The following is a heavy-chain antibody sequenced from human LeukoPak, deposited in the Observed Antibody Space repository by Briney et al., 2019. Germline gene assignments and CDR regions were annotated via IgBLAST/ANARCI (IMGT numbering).Heavy chain of an antibody. CDR2: INHSGST. CDR3: ARVIHYDYVWGSYRIDY. Sequence: KPSDTLSLTCAVYGGSFSGYYWSWIRQPPGKGLELIGEINHSGSTNYNPSLKSRVTISVDTSKNQFSLKLSSVTAADTAVYYCARVIHYDYVWGSYRIDYWGQGTLVTVSS. CDR1: GGSFSGYY. V-gene: IGHV4-34*01. D-gene: IGHD3-16*02. J-gene: IGHJ4*02.